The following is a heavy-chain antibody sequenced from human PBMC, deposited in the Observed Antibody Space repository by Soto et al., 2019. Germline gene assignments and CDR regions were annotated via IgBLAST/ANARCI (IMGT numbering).Heavy chain of an antibody. Sequence: QLQLQESGPGLVKPSETLSLTCTVSGVSISSSSYYWGWIRQPPGKGLEWIGSIYYSGSTYYNPSLKSRVTISVDTSKNLFSLKLSSVTAADTAVYYCASRLLWFGELHHGDYYGMDVWGQGTTVTVSS. V-gene: IGHV4-39*01. CDR1: GVSISSSSYY. D-gene: IGHD3-10*01. CDR2: IYYSGST. CDR3: ASRLLWFGELHHGDYYGMDV. J-gene: IGHJ6*02.